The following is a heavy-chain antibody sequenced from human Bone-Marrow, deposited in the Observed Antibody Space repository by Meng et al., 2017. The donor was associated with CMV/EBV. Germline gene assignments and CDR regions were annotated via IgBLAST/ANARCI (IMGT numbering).Heavy chain of an antibody. CDR2: IYGSGTT. V-gene: IGHV3-66*02. J-gene: IGHJ4*02. CDR3: AIHIPDGGFDY. Sequence: GESLKFSCAASGFTVSRDYMGWVLQAPGQGLEWVSVIYGSGTTNYPDFVKGRFTISRDNSRNTVYLQMNSLRAEDSAVYYCAIHIPDGGFDYWGQGTLVTVSS. D-gene: IGHD2-15*01. CDR1: GFTVSRDY.